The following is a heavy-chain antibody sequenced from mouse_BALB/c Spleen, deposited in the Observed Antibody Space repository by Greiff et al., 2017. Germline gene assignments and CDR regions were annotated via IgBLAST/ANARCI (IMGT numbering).Heavy chain of an antibody. V-gene: IGHV1S137*01. CDR1: GYTFTDYA. CDR3: ARGRVITFDY. CDR2: ISTYYGDA. Sequence: QVQLKESGAELVRPGVSVKISCKGSGYTFTDYAMHWVKQSHAKSLEWIGVISTYYGDASYNQKFKGKATMTVDKSSSTAYMELARLTSEDSAIYYCARGRVITFDYWGQGTTLTVSS. J-gene: IGHJ2*01. D-gene: IGHD1-2*01.